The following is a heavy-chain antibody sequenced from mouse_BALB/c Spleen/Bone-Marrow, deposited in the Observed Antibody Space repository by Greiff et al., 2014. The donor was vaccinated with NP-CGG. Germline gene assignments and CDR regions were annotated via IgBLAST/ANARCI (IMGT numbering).Heavy chain of an antibody. J-gene: IGHJ4*01. CDR1: GYTFTDYW. CDR3: AREDYGYGAMDY. V-gene: IGHV1-69*01. Sequence: QVQLQQSGAELVMPGASVKMSSKASGYTFTDYWMHWVKQRPGQGPEWIGAIDTSDSYTSYNQKFKGKATLTVDESSITAYMQLSSLTSEDSAVYYCAREDYGYGAMDYWGQGTSVTVSS. D-gene: IGHD2-2*01. CDR2: IDTSDSYT.